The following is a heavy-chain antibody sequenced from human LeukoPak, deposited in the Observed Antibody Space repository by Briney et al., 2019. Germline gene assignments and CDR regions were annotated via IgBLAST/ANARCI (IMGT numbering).Heavy chain of an antibody. CDR2: INPSGGST. CDR3: ARDIVLVPSAIGALDY. V-gene: IGHV1-46*01. D-gene: IGHD2-2*01. CDR1: GYTFTSYY. J-gene: IGHJ4*02. Sequence: GASVKVSCKASGYTFTSYYMHWVRQAPGQGLEWMGIINPSGGSTSYAQKFQGRVTMTGDTSTSTVYMELSSLRSEDTAVYYCARDIVLVPSAIGALDYWGQGTLVTVSS.